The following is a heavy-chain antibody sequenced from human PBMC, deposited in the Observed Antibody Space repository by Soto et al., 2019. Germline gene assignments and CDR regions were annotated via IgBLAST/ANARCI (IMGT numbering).Heavy chain of an antibody. CDR3: AGFSGNYYYYGMDV. V-gene: IGHV1-18*01. J-gene: IGHJ6*02. CDR2: ISAYNGNT. Sequence: ASVKVSCKASGYTFTSYGISWVRQAPGQGLEWMGWISAYNGNTNYAQKLRGRVTMTTDTSTSTAYMELRSLRSDDTAVYYCAGFSGNYYYYGMDVWGQGTTVTVSS. D-gene: IGHD3-10*01. CDR1: GYTFTSYG.